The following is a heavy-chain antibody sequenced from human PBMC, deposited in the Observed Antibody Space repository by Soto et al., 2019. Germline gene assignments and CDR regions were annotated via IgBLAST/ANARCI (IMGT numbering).Heavy chain of an antibody. CDR1: GFTVSSKY. V-gene: IGHV3-66*01. CDR2: IQSGGPT. Sequence: EVQLVESGGGLVQPGGSLRLSCAASGFTVSSKYMSWVRQAPGKGLEWVSLIQSGGPTYYADSVKGRFTISRDTSVNTVHLQTNSLTAEDTAVYYCARDDVLCDSGRCYGVPLDVGGKGTTVTVSS. D-gene: IGHD2-15*01. J-gene: IGHJ6*04. CDR3: ARDDVLCDSGRCYGVPLDV.